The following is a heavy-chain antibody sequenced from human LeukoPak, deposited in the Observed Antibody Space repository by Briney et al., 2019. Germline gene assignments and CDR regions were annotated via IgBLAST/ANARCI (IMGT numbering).Heavy chain of an antibody. Sequence: PGGSLRLSCVASGLSISGQWMNWVRQAPGQGLEWVANIKHDGSEEYCVDSVKGRFTVSRDDGRNSVSLQMNSVRAEDTAVYYCGYTNNFYHWGQGTLVVVSS. CDR3: GYTNNFYH. V-gene: IGHV3-7*01. CDR1: GLSISGQW. CDR2: IKHDGSEE. J-gene: IGHJ4*02. D-gene: IGHD3-16*02.